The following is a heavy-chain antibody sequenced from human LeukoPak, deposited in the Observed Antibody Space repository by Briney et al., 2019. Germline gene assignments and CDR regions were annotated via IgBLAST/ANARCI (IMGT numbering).Heavy chain of an antibody. Sequence: ASVKFSCKASGYTFTSYGISWVRQAPGQGLEWMGWISAYNGNTNYAQKLQGRVTMTTDTSTSTAYMELRSLRSDDTAVYYCARTGYDSSGYYRADVDYWGQGTLVTVSS. CDR1: GYTFTSYG. CDR3: ARTGYDSSGYYRADVDY. J-gene: IGHJ4*02. CDR2: ISAYNGNT. D-gene: IGHD3-22*01. V-gene: IGHV1-18*01.